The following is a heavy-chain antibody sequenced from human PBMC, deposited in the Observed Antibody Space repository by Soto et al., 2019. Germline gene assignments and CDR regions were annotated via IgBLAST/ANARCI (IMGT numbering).Heavy chain of an antibody. CDR2: ILPDETG. CDR1: GFTFSTYA. V-gene: IGHV3-23*04. Sequence: DVNLVQSGGGSAQPGGSLRLSCATSGFTFSTYAMTWVRQVPGRELQWVSTILPDETGFYTISVKGRFTISRDNYRGIVYLQMNDLWVEDAAIYYCAKDRLPTSGQRFYFDSWGQGSLVTVSS. CDR3: AKDRLPTSGQRFYFDS. D-gene: IGHD2-15*01. J-gene: IGHJ4*02.